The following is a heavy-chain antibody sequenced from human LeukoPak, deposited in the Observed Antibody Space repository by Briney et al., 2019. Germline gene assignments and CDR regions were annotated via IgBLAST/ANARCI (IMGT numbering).Heavy chain of an antibody. J-gene: IGHJ3*02. V-gene: IGHV1-69*01. CDR1: GGTFSSYA. D-gene: IGHD1-26*01. CDR2: IIPIFGTA. Sequence: SVTVSCKASGGTFSSYAISWVRQAPGQGLEWMGGIIPIFGTANYAQKFQGRVTITADESTSTAYMELSSLRSEDTAVYYCARESGSYPDDAFDIWGQGTMVTVSS. CDR3: ARESGSYPDDAFDI.